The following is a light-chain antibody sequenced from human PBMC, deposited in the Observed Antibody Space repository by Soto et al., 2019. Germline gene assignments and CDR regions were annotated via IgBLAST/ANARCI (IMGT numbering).Light chain of an antibody. J-gene: IGKJ4*01. CDR2: AAS. CDR1: QSISSY. V-gene: IGKV1-39*01. Sequence: DIPMTQSPSSLSASVGDRVTITCRASQSISSYLNWYQQKPGKAPKLLIYAASSLQSGVPSRLSGSGSGTDFTLTISSLQPEDFATYYCQQSYSTPGVTFGGGTKVEIK. CDR3: QQSYSTPGVT.